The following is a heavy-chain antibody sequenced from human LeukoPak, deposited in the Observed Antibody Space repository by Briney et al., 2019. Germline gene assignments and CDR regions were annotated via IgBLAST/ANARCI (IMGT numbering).Heavy chain of an antibody. D-gene: IGHD3-10*01. J-gene: IGHJ4*02. CDR3: ARRYYYGSASYLD. CDR1: GGSFSGYY. V-gene: IGHV4-34*01. Sequence: SETLSLTCAVYGGSFSGYYWRWVRQPPGKGLEWVGEINHSGSTNYNPSLKRRVTISVDTSKNQFSLKLSSVTAADTAVYYCARRYYYGSASYLDWGQGTLVTVSS. CDR2: INHSGST.